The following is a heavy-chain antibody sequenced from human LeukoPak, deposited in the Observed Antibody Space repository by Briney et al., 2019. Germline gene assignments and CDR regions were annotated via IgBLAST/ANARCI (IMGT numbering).Heavy chain of an antibody. CDR2: TYYSGSS. J-gene: IGHJ4*02. V-gene: IGHV4-39*01. D-gene: IGHD3-10*01. CDR1: GDSISSSRHY. CDR3: ARHYGP. Sequence: SETLSLTCTVSGDSISSSRHYWGWIRQPPGMGLEWIGKTYYSGSSYFSPSLKNRVTISIDTSKNQFSLKLSSVTATDTAVYYCARHYGPWGQGTLVTVSS.